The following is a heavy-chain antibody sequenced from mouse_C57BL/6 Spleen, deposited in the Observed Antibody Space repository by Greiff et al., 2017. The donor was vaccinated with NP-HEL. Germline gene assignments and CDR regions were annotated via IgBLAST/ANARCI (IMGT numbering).Heavy chain of an antibody. CDR3: ARGYDYDGAWLAY. CDR2: ISSGSSTI. J-gene: IGHJ3*01. V-gene: IGHV5-17*01. D-gene: IGHD2-4*01. CDR1: GFTFSDYG. Sequence: EVKLMESGGGLVKPGGSLKLSCAASGFTFSDYGMHWVRQAPEKGLEWVAYISSGSSTIYYADTVKGRFTISRDNAKNTLFLQMTSLRSEDTAMYYCARGYDYDGAWLAYWGQGTLVTVSA.